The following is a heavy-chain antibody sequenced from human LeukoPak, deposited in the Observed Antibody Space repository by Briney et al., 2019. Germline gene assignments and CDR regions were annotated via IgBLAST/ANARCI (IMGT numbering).Heavy chain of an antibody. J-gene: IGHJ4*02. Sequence: GGSLRLSCEASGFTFSSYGMSWVRQAPGKGLEWVTAISGSGGSTYYADSVKGRFTISRDNSKNTLYLQMNSLRGEDTAVYYCAKASTMTTAGYFDYWGQGTLVTVSS. D-gene: IGHD4-17*01. CDR3: AKASTMTTAGYFDY. CDR1: GFTFSSYG. CDR2: ISGSGGST. V-gene: IGHV3-23*01.